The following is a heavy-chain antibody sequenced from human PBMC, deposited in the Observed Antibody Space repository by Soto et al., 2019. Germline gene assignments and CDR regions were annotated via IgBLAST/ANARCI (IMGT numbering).Heavy chain of an antibody. CDR3: AKDTLGYCSSTSCYSLFDY. CDR1: GFTFSSYA. CDR2: ISGSGGST. D-gene: IGHD2-2*01. Sequence: GGSLRLSCAASGFTFSSYAMSWVRQAPGKGLEWVSAISGSGGSTYYADSVKGRFTISRDNSKNTLYLQMNSLRAEDTAVYYCAKDTLGYCSSTSCYSLFDYWGQGTLVTVSS. J-gene: IGHJ4*02. V-gene: IGHV3-23*01.